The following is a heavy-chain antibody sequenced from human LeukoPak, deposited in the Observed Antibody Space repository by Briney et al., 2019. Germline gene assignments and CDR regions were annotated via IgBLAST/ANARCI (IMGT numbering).Heavy chain of an antibody. D-gene: IGHD4-17*01. CDR1: GGSISSYN. Sequence: PSETLSLTCTCSGGSISSYNLSWIRQPPGKGLEWIGYIYYSGSTNYNPSLKSRVTISVDTSKNQFSLKLSSVTAADTAVYYCARAYGLDAFHIWGQGTMVTVSS. CDR2: IYYSGST. J-gene: IGHJ3*02. V-gene: IGHV4-59*01. CDR3: ARAYGLDAFHI.